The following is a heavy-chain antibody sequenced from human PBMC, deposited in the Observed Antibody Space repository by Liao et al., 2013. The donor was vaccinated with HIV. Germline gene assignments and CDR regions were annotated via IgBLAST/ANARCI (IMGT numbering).Heavy chain of an antibody. CDR2: VYTSGS. Sequence: QVQLQESGPGLVKPSQTLSLTCTVSGVSISSGTYYWTWIRQPAGRGLEWIGHVYTSGSTMSVDTSKNHFSLKLSSVTAADTAVYYCARYCGGDCSTYLYYMDVWSEGTTVTVSS. CDR3: ARYCGGDCSTYLYYMDV. J-gene: IGHJ6*03. CDR1: GVSISSGTYY. D-gene: IGHD2-21*01. V-gene: IGHV4-61*02.